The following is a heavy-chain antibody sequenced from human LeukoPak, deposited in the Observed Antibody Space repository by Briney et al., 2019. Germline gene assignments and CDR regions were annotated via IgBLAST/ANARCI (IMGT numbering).Heavy chain of an antibody. J-gene: IGHJ4*02. V-gene: IGHV3-7*01. CDR3: ARKRTVKAFDY. Sequence: GGSLRLSCAASGFTFSNAWMSWVRPAPGKGLEWVASIKQDGNEKNYVDSVKGRFTISRDNAKNSLYRQMTSLRAEKTAVYYCARKRTVKAFDYWGQGTLVTVSS. CDR2: IKQDGNEK. D-gene: IGHD4-17*01. CDR1: GFTFSNAW.